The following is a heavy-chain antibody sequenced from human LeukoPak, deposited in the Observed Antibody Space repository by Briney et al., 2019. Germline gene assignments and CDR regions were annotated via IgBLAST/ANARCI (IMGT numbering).Heavy chain of an antibody. V-gene: IGHV1-2*02. J-gene: IGHJ6*02. D-gene: IGHD2-2*01. Sequence: ASVKVSCKASGYTFTGYYMHWVRQAPGQGLEWMGWINPNSGGTNYVQKFQGRVTMTRDTSISTAYMELSRLRSDDTAVYYCARRIVVPADYYYYGMDVWGQGTTVTVSS. CDR1: GYTFTGYY. CDR3: ARRIVVPADYYYYGMDV. CDR2: INPNSGGT.